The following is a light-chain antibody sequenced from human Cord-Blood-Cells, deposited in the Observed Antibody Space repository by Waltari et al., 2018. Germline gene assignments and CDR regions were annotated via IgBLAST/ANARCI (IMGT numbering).Light chain of an antibody. CDR3: QQRSNWPIFT. J-gene: IGKJ3*01. V-gene: IGKV3-11*01. CDR2: DAS. CDR1: QSVSSY. Sequence: EIVLTQSPATLSLSPGERATLSCRASQSVSSYLAWYQQKPGQAPSLLIYDASNRANGIPARFSGSGSGTDFTLTISSLEPEDFAVYYCQQRSNWPIFTFGPGTKVDIK.